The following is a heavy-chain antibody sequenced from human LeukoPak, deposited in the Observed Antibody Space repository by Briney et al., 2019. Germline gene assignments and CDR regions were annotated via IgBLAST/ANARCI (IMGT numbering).Heavy chain of an antibody. Sequence: PSETLSLTCTVSGGSISSYYWSWIRQPPGKGLEWIGYIYYSGSTNYNPSLKSRVTISVDTSKNQFSLKLSSVTAADTAVYYCARDLSDYGSGSYYNLGFGYWGQGTLVTVSS. V-gene: IGHV4-59*01. J-gene: IGHJ4*02. D-gene: IGHD3-10*01. CDR2: IYYSGST. CDR3: ARDLSDYGSGSYYNLGFGY. CDR1: GGSISSYY.